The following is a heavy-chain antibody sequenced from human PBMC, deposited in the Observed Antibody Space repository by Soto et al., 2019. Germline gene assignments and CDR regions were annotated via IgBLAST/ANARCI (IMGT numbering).Heavy chain of an antibody. D-gene: IGHD4-17*01. V-gene: IGHV3-30*18. CDR1: GFTFSSYG. Sequence: QVQLVESGGGVVQPGRSLRLSCAASGFTFSSYGMHWVRQAPGKGLEWVAVISYDGSNKYYADSVKGRFTISRDNSKNTLYLQMNSLRAEDTAVYYCAKELLRTVTNYFDYWGQGTLVTVSS. CDR2: ISYDGSNK. CDR3: AKELLRTVTNYFDY. J-gene: IGHJ4*02.